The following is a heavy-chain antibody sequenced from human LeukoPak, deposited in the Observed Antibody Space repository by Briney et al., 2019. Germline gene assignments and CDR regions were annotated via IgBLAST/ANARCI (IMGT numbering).Heavy chain of an antibody. V-gene: IGHV3-43*01. J-gene: IGHJ4*02. CDR1: GFTFDDDT. CDR2: ITWKSHRT. Sequence: GGSLRLSCAASGFTFDDDTMHWVRQTPGRGLEWVSFITWKSHRTHYADSVKGRFTVSRDNSKDSLYLQMNSLRTEDTGLYHCASEVGYRSLGYLGQGTLITVSS. D-gene: IGHD3-3*01. CDR3: ASEVGYRSLGY.